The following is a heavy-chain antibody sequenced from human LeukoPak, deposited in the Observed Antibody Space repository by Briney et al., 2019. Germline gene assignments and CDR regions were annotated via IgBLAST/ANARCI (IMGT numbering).Heavy chain of an antibody. CDR1: VGSISSFY. V-gene: IGHV4-4*07. J-gene: IGHJ4*02. CDR3: ARDDWNYFVN. Sequence: SETLSLTCTISVGSISSFYWSWIRQPAGKGLEWIGRIYTSGSTNYNPSLKSRVTMSVDTSKNQFSLKLSSVTAADTAVYYCARDDWNYFVNWGQGTLVTVSS. D-gene: IGHD3-9*01. CDR2: IYTSGST.